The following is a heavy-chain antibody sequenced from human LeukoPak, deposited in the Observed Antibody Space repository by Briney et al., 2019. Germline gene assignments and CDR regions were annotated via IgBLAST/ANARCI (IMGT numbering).Heavy chain of an antibody. V-gene: IGHV3-74*01. CDR2: VSSDGTST. D-gene: IGHD6-13*01. J-gene: IGHJ3*02. CDR1: GFSLSSYW. CDR3: ARAATGSRNAFDI. Sequence: GGSLRLSCAASGFSLSSYWMHWVRQAPGKGLVWVSRVSSDGTSTNYADSVKGRFTISRDSAKNTLCLQMNSLRVEDTAVYYCARAATGSRNAFDIWGQGTVVTVS.